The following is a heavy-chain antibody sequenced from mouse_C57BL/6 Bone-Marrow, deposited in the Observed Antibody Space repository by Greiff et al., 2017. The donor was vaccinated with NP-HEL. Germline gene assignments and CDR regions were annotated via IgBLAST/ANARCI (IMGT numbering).Heavy chain of an antibody. CDR3: ARNGHYYGSSPVAY. V-gene: IGHV2-2*01. CDR2: IWSGGST. CDR1: GFSFTSYG. Sequence: QVQLQQSGPGLVQPSQSLSITCTVSGFSFTSYGVHWVRQSPGKGLEWLGVIWSGGSTDYNAAFISRLSISKDNSKSQVFFKMNSLQADDTAIYYCARNGHYYGSSPVAYWGQGTLVTVSA. J-gene: IGHJ3*01. D-gene: IGHD1-1*01.